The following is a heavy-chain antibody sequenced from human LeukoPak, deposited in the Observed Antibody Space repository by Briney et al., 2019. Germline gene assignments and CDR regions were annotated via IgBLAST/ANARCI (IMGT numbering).Heavy chain of an antibody. CDR3: AREGQWLARYYYYYMDV. V-gene: IGHV1-69*05. CDR2: IIPIFGTA. J-gene: IGHJ6*03. D-gene: IGHD6-19*01. CDR1: GGTFSSYA. Sequence: ASVKVSCKAPGGTFSSYAISWVRQAPGQGLEWMGGIIPIFGTANYAQKSQGRVTITRNTSISTAYMELSSLRSEDTAVYYCAREGQWLARYYYYYMDVWGKGTTVTVSS.